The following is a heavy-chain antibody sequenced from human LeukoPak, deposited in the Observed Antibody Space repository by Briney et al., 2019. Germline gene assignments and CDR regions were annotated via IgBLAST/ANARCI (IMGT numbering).Heavy chain of an antibody. V-gene: IGHV3-23*01. Sequence: PGGSLRLSCAASGLILSNNGMSWVRQAPGKGLEWVAAIVGGADITHYADSVKGRFTISRDNSKNTLYLQMNSLRAEDTAVYYCAKVTLRGYSGYDPPYYFDYWGQGTLVTVSS. CDR3: AKVTLRGYSGYDPPYYFDY. CDR2: IVGGADIT. CDR1: GLILSNNG. J-gene: IGHJ4*02. D-gene: IGHD5-12*01.